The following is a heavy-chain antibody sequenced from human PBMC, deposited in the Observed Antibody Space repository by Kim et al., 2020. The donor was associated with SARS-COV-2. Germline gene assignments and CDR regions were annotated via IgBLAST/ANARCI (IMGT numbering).Heavy chain of an antibody. CDR1: GYTFTSYA. J-gene: IGHJ6*02. D-gene: IGHD2-2*03. V-gene: IGHV1-3*01. Sequence: ASVKVSCKASGYTFTSYAMHWVRQAPGQRLEWMGWINAGNGNTKYSQKFQGRVTITRDTSASTAYMELSSLRSEDTAVYYCARGGRSGYCSSTSCWTRYYGMDVWGQGTTVTVSS. CDR2: INAGNGNT. CDR3: ARGGRSGYCSSTSCWTRYYGMDV.